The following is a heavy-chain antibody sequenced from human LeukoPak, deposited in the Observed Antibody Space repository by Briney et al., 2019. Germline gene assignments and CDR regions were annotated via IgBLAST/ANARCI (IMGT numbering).Heavy chain of an antibody. Sequence: SETLSLTCGVYGGSFNAYYWSWIRQPPGKGLEWIGEINHSGSTNYNPSLKSRVTISLDTPKSQFSLKLSSVTAADTAVYYCARGRSSGWYSGYYYYYMDVWGKGTTVTVSS. CDR3: ARGRSSGWYSGYYYYYMDV. CDR2: INHSGST. CDR1: GGSFNAYY. V-gene: IGHV4-34*01. J-gene: IGHJ6*03. D-gene: IGHD6-19*01.